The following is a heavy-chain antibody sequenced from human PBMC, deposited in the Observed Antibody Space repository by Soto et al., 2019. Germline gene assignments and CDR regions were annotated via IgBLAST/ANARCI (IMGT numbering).Heavy chain of an antibody. CDR3: ARCRLYRPDYGDYGYYYYGMDV. CDR2: MNPNSGKT. D-gene: IGHD4-17*01. CDR1: GYTFTSYD. V-gene: IGHV1-8*01. J-gene: IGHJ6*02. Sequence: GASVKVSRKASGYTFTSYDINWVRQATGQGLEWKGWMNPNSGKTGYAQKFQGKVTMTSSTSISTAYMELSSLRSEDTAVYYCARCRLYRPDYGDYGYYYYGMDVWGQGTTVTVSS.